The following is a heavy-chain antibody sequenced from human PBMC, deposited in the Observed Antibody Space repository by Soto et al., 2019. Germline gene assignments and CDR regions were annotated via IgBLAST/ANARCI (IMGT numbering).Heavy chain of an antibody. CDR2: IIPIFGTA. D-gene: IGHD3-22*01. CDR1: GGTFSSYA. CDR3: ARDSSGLDHYYYYGMDV. J-gene: IGHJ6*02. V-gene: IGHV1-69*13. Sequence: ASVKVSCKASGGTFSSYAISWVRQAPGQGLEWMGGIIPIFGTANYAQKFQGRVTITADESTSTAYMELSSLRSEDTAVYYCARDSSGLDHYYYYGMDVWGQGTTVTVSS.